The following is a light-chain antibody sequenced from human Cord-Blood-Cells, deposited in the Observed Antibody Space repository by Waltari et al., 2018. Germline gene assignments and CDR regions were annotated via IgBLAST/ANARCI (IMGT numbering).Light chain of an antibody. V-gene: IGKV3-11*01. J-gene: IGKJ1*01. CDR1: QSVSSY. CDR3: QQRSNWPPAT. CDR2: DAS. Sequence: EIVLPQSPATLSLSPGERATLSCRASQSVSSYLAWYQQKPGQAPRLLIYDASNRATGIPARFSGSGSGTDFTLTISSLEPEDFAVYYCQQRSNWPPATFGQGTKVEIK.